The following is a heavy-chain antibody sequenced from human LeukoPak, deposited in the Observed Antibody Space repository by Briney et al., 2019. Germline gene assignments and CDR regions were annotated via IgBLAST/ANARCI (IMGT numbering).Heavy chain of an antibody. J-gene: IGHJ4*02. V-gene: IGHV1-2*02. CDR3: AREKESTVVTPGMRY. CDR2: INPNSGGT. Sequence: ASVKVSCKASGYTFTGYYMRWVRQAPGQGLEWMGWINPNSGGTNYAQKFQGRVTMTRDTSISTAYMELSRLRSDDTAVYYCAREKESTVVTPGMRYWGQGTLVTVSS. CDR1: GYTFTGYY. D-gene: IGHD4-23*01.